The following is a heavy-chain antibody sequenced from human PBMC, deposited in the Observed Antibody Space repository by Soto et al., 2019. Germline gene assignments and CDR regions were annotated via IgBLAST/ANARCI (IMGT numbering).Heavy chain of an antibody. D-gene: IGHD3-10*01. V-gene: IGHV3-23*01. CDR3: AKDGVHYYDSENYHDH. CDR2: ISNSGGST. CDR1: GVTFSNFA. J-gene: IGHJ5*02. Sequence: XGSLRLSCAVAGVTFSNFAMSWVRQAPGKGLDWVSGISNSGGSTYYADSVKGRFTISRDNSKNTLYLQMNTLRAEDTAVYYCAKDGVHYYDSENYHDHWGQGSLATVSS.